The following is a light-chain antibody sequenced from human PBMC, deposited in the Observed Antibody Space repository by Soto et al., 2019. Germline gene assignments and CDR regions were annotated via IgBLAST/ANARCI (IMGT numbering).Light chain of an antibody. Sequence: DLQMTQSPSSLSASVGDRVTITCQASQDISNFLNWYQHKPGKSPKLLIYAASNLETGVPSRFSGSGSATDFSFTISSLQPEDIATYYCQQYDNLPLTFGGGTKVEIK. CDR1: QDISNF. CDR2: AAS. CDR3: QQYDNLPLT. J-gene: IGKJ4*01. V-gene: IGKV1-33*01.